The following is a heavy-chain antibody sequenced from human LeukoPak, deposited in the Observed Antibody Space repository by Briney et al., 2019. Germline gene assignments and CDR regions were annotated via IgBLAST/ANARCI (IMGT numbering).Heavy chain of an antibody. CDR2: IYYSGST. V-gene: IGHV4-59*01. CDR3: AREGWQGWFDP. D-gene: IGHD2-15*01. J-gene: IGHJ5*02. CDR1: GGSISSYY. Sequence: SETLSPTCTVSGGSISSYYWSWIRQPPGKGLEWIGYIYYSGSTNYNPSLESRVTISVDTSKNQFSLKLSSVTAADTAVYYCAREGWQGWFDPWGQGTLVTVSS.